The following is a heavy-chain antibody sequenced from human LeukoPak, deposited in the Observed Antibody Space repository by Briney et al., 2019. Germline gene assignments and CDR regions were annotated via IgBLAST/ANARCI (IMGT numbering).Heavy chain of an antibody. CDR2: ISAYNGNT. D-gene: IGHD3-9*01. CDR3: ARAPILTGYLTPYFDY. V-gene: IGHV1-18*01. J-gene: IGHJ4*02. CDR1: GYTFTSYG. Sequence: ASVKVSCKAYGYTFTSYGISWVRQAPGQGLEWMGWISAYNGNTNYAQKLQGRVTMTTDTSTSTAYMELRSLRSDDTAVYYCARAPILTGYLTPYFDYWGQGTLVTVSS.